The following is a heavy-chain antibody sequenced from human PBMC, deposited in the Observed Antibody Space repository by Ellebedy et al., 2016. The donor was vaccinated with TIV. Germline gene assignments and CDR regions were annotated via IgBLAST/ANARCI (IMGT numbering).Heavy chain of an antibody. J-gene: IGHJ2*01. V-gene: IGHV4-59*02. CDR1: GGSVSSYY. CDR3: ARAPSGGDLEWYFDL. D-gene: IGHD4-17*01. Sequence: MPSETLSLTCTVSGGSVSSYYWSWIRQPPGKGLEWLGSIYYSGSTNYNPSLESRVTISLDTSKTQFSLKLRSVTAADTALYYCARAPSGGDLEWYFDLWGRGTLVTVSS. CDR2: IYYSGST.